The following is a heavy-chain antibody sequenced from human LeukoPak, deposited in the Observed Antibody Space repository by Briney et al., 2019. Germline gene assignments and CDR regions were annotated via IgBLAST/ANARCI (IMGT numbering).Heavy chain of an antibody. CDR3: ARLSGVVPTALDY. D-gene: IGHD2-2*01. CDR2: IYYSGST. V-gene: IGHV4-59*13. CDR1: GGSICIYY. Sequence: SETLSLTCTVSGGSICIYYWSWLRHPPGEGLEGSGYIYYSGSTNYNPSLKSRVTISVDTSKNQFSLKLRSVTAADTAVYYCARLSGVVPTALDYWGQGTLVTVSS. J-gene: IGHJ4*02.